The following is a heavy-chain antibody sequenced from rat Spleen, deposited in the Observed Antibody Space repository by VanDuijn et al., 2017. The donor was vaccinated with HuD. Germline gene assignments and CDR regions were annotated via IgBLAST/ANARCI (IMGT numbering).Heavy chain of an antibody. J-gene: IGHJ1*01. CDR2: ITNSGSST. CDR3: TRRGYLSDWYFDF. D-gene: IGHD4-4*01. V-gene: IGHV5-31*01. CDR1: GFTFKNYW. Sequence: EVQLVESGGGLVQPGRSLKLSCVASGFTFKNYWMTWVRQAPGKGLEWIASITNSGSSTYYPDSVKGRFTISRDDARSTLNLHMDSLRSEDTAIYYCTRRGYLSDWYFDFWGPGTMVTVSS.